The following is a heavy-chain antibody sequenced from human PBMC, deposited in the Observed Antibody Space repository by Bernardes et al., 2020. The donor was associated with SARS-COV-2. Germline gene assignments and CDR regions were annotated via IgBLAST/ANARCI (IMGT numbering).Heavy chain of an antibody. CDR2: IYPGDSDT. Sequence: GESLKISCKGSGYSFTSYWIGWVRQMPGKGLEWMGIIYPGDSDTRYSPSFQGQVTISADKSISTAYLQWSSLKASDTAMYYCARQKIRYFDPVWHYYYMDVWGKGTTVTVSS. J-gene: IGHJ6*03. CDR1: GYSFTSYW. V-gene: IGHV5-51*01. CDR3: ARQKIRYFDPVWHYYYMDV. D-gene: IGHD3-9*01.